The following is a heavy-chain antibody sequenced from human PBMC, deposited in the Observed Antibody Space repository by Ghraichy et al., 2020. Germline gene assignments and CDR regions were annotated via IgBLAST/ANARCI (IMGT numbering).Heavy chain of an antibody. J-gene: IGHJ4*02. V-gene: IGHV3-7*03. CDR3: ARDRAYKSFDY. Sequence: GESLNISCAASGFNFAASWMNWVRQAPGKGLEWVAGITQSGNAQYYVDSVKGRFTISRDNAKNSLYLQMNSLRVEDTAVFFCARDRAYKSFDYWGQGILVTVAS. CDR2: ITQSGNAQ. CDR1: GFNFAASW. D-gene: IGHD5-24*01.